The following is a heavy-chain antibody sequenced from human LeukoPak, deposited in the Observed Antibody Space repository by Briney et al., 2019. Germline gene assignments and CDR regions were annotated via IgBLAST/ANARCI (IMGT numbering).Heavy chain of an antibody. CDR3: ARDRRRDLLHAFDI. J-gene: IGHJ3*02. CDR2: VHYSEPT. CDR1: DGSISNYF. D-gene: IGHD1-26*01. Sequence: SGTLSLTCTVSDGSISNYFWSWIRQPPGKGLEWIAYVHYSEPTNYNPSLKSRVTISLDESKNPFSLKLRCLTAADTAVYYCARDRRRDLLHAFDIWGQGTMITVSS. V-gene: IGHV4-59*01.